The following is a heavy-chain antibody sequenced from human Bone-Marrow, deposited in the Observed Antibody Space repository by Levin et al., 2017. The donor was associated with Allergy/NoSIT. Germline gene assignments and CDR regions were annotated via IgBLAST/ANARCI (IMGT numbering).Heavy chain of an antibody. V-gene: IGHV1-2*02. CDR1: TDYY. Sequence: TDYYIHWARQAPGQGLEWMGWINPNRDYTNYAQNFQGRVTLTRDTSINTAYMELNNLKSDDTGVYYCAREAYSTSSFDNWGQGTLVTVSS. CDR2: INPNRDYT. CDR3: AREAYSTSSFDN. D-gene: IGHD6-6*01. J-gene: IGHJ4*02.